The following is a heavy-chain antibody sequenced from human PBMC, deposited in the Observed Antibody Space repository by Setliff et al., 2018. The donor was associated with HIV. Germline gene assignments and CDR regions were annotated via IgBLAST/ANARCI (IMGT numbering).Heavy chain of an antibody. Sequence: TSETLSLTCSVSGGSISSGSYYWNWIRQPAGKGLEWIGEINHSGNTTYNPSLKSRVAMSIDTSENQFSLKLNSVTAADTAVYYCARRGRDGVLIVFATGFDPWGQGTLVTVSS. CDR1: GGSISSGSYY. J-gene: IGHJ5*02. V-gene: IGHV4-61*09. D-gene: IGHD2-8*01. CDR3: ARRGRDGVLIVFATGFDP. CDR2: INHSGNT.